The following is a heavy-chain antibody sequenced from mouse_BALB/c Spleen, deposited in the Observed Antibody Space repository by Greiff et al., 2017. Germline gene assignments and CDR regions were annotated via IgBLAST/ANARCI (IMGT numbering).Heavy chain of an antibody. D-gene: IGHD1-1*01. Sequence: EVQLQQSGAELVKPGASVKLSCTASGFNIKDTYMHWVKQRPEQGLEWIGRIDPANGNTKYDPKFQGKATITADTSSNTAYLQLSSLTSEDTAVYYCASAVAGAMDDWGQGTSVTVSS. CDR1: GFNIKDTY. CDR2: IDPANGNT. J-gene: IGHJ4*01. CDR3: ASAVAGAMDD. V-gene: IGHV14-3*02.